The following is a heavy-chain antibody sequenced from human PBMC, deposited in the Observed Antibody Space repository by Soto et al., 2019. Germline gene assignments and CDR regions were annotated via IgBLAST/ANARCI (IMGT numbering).Heavy chain of an antibody. D-gene: IGHD3-16*01. V-gene: IGHV4-30-4*01. CDR3: ARDLGYSNYDDGMDV. CDR1: GGSISSGDYY. J-gene: IGHJ6*02. CDR2: IYYSGST. Sequence: SETLSLTCTVSGGSISSGDYYWSWIRQPPGKGLEWIGYIYYSGSTYYNPSLKSRVTISVDTSKNQFSLKLSSVTAADTAVYYCARDLGYSNYDDGMDVWGQGTTVNVSS.